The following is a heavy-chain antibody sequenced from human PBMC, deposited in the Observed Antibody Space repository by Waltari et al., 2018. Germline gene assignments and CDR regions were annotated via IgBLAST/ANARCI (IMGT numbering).Heavy chain of an antibody. D-gene: IGHD4-17*01. J-gene: IGHJ4*02. CDR3: AREAVPYGDYVLLHY. CDR2: IIPIFGTA. CDR1: GGTFRSYS. V-gene: IGHV1-69*08. Sequence: QVQLVQSGAEVKTPGSSVKVSCKASGGTFRSYSISWVRQPPGQGLEWMGRIIPIFGTANYAQKFQGRVTITADKSTSTAYMELSSLRSEDTAVYYCAREAVPYGDYVLLHYWGQGTLVTVSS.